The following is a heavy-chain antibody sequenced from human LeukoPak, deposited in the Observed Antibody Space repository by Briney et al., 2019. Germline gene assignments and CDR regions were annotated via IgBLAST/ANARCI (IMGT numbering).Heavy chain of an antibody. CDR3: ARDLGVVVPAAISDWFDP. Sequence: ASVKVSCKASGYIFTDYYIYWVRQAPGQGLEWMGRMHPNSGATKYAQKFQGRVTMTRDTSISTAYMELNRLTSDDTAVYYCARDLGVVVPAAISDWFDPWGQGTLVTVSS. CDR1: GYIFTDYY. J-gene: IGHJ5*02. D-gene: IGHD2-2*01. CDR2: MHPNSGAT. V-gene: IGHV1-2*06.